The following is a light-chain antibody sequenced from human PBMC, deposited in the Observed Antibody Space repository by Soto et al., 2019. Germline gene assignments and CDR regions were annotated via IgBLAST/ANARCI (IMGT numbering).Light chain of an antibody. V-gene: IGLV2-14*01. CDR3: SSYAGGNTWV. CDR1: SSDVGGYNY. CDR2: EVT. J-gene: IGLJ2*01. Sequence: QSVLTQPASVSGSPGQSITISCTGTSSDVGGYNYVSWYQQHPGKVPKLMIYEVTGRPSGVSNRFSGSKSGNTASLTISGLQAEDEADYYCSSYAGGNTWVFGGGTKLTVL.